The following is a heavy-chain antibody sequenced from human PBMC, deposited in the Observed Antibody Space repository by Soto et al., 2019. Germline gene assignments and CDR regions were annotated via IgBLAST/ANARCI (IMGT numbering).Heavy chain of an antibody. CDR2: FDPEDGET. J-gene: IGHJ6*02. D-gene: IGHD3-10*01. V-gene: IGHV1-24*01. Sequence: ASVKVSCKASGYTFTSYAMHWVRQAPGQRLEWMGGFDPEDGETIYAQKFQGRATVTEDTSTDTAYMELSSLRSEDTAVYYCATAFSITMVRGVISSMDVWGQGTTVTVSS. CDR3: ATAFSITMVRGVISSMDV. CDR1: GYTFTSYA.